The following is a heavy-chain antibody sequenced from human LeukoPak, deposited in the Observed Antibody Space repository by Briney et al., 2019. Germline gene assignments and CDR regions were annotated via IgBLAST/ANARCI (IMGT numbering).Heavy chain of an antibody. J-gene: IGHJ4*02. D-gene: IGHD6-19*01. CDR2: ISAYNGNT. CDR1: GYTFTSYG. CDR3: ARDIAEQWRVRKYYCDY. V-gene: IGHV1-18*01. Sequence: ASVKVSCMDSGYTFTSYGISWVRQAPGQGLEWMGWISAYNGNTNYAQKLQGRVTMTTDTSTSTAYMELRSLRSDDTAVYYCARDIAEQWRVRKYYCDYWGQGTLVTVSS.